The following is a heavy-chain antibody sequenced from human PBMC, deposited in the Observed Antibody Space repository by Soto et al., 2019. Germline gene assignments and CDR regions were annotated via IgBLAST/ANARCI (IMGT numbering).Heavy chain of an antibody. CDR2: ISSSSSYI. Sequence: PGGSLRISCAASGFTFSSYSMNWVRQAPGKGLEWVSSISSSSSYIYYADSVKGRFTISRDNAKNSLYLQMNSLRAEDTAVYYCARDRSEGSGSYYRAFDIWGQGTMVTVSS. V-gene: IGHV3-21*01. CDR3: ARDRSEGSGSYYRAFDI. CDR1: GFTFSSYS. D-gene: IGHD3-10*01. J-gene: IGHJ3*02.